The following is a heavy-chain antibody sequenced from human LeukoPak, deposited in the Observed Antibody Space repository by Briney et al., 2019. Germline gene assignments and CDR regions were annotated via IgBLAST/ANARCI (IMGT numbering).Heavy chain of an antibody. CDR3: ARESTRGSNWDSFDY. V-gene: IGHV3-48*03. Sequence: GGSLRLSCAASGFTFSSYEMNWVRQAPGKGLEWVSYITSSGITTQYADSVKGRLTISRDNAKSSVYLQMNSLRAEDTAIYYCARESTRGSNWDSFDYWGQGTLVTVSS. CDR1: GFTFSSYE. J-gene: IGHJ4*02. CDR2: ITSSGITT. D-gene: IGHD6-13*01.